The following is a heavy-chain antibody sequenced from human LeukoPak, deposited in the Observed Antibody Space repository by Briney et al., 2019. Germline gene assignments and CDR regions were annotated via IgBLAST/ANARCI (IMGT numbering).Heavy chain of an antibody. CDR3: ARDLSITGTTGSGNWFDP. J-gene: IGHJ5*02. V-gene: IGHV4-39*07. Sequence: PSETLSLTCTVSGGSISSSSYYWGWIRQPPGKGLEWIGSIYYSGSTYYNPSLKSRVTISVDTSKNQFSLKLSSVTAADTAVFYCARDLSITGTTGSGNWFDPWGQGTLVTVSS. CDR2: IYYSGST. D-gene: IGHD1-7*01. CDR1: GGSISSSSYY.